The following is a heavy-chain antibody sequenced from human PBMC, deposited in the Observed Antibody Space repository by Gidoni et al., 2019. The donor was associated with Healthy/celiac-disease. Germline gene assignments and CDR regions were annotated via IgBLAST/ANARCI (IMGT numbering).Heavy chain of an antibody. V-gene: IGHV3-9*01. CDR2: SSWNSGSI. CDR1: GFTFDDYA. D-gene: IGHD6-13*01. J-gene: IGHJ4*02. Sequence: EVQLVESGGGLVQPGRSRRLSGAASGFTFDDYAMHWVRQAPRKGLEWVSGSSWNSGSIGYAASVMGRFTISRDNAKNSLYLQMNGLRAEDTALYYCAKDLTTGYSSSPFDYWGQGTLVTVSS. CDR3: AKDLTTGYSSSPFDY.